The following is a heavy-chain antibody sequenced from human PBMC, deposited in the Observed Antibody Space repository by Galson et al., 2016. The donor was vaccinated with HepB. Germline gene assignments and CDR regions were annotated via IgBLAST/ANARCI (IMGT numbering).Heavy chain of an antibody. CDR3: AGLTLPGICCYFYY. J-gene: IGHJ4*02. V-gene: IGHV3-7*05. CDR2: IKEDASQR. CDR1: GFTFSRYW. D-gene: IGHD2-8*01. Sequence: SLRLSCAASGFTFSRYWMVWVRQAPGKGLEWVANIKEDASQRYYVGSVEGRFTISRDNAKNTLYLQMNSLRAEDTAVYYCAGLTLPGICCYFYYCGQGTLVTVAS.